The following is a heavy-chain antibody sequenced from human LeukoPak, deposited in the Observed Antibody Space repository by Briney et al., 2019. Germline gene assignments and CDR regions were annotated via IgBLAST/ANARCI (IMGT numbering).Heavy chain of an antibody. CDR2: ISAYNGNT. CDR1: GYTFTSYG. J-gene: IGHJ3*02. Sequence: ASVKVSCKASGYTFTSYGISWVRQAPGQGLEWMGWISAYNGNTNYAQKLQGRVTMTTDTSTSTAYMELRSLRSDDTAVYYCARVEGYGGKAPRAFDIWGQGTMVTVSS. CDR3: ARVEGYGGKAPRAFDI. V-gene: IGHV1-18*01. D-gene: IGHD4-23*01.